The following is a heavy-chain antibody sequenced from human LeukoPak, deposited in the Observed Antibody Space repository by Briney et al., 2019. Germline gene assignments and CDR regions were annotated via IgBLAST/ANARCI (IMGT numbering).Heavy chain of an antibody. CDR3: ARLRDGRWLLEY. CDR2: IHYSGTT. D-gene: IGHD5-24*01. V-gene: IGHV4-39*01. CDR1: GGSISGSNYY. Sequence: SETLSLTCTVSGGSISGSNYYWGWIRQPPGKGLEWIGSIHYSGTTYYNPSLKSRVTISEDRSKNQFSLKLSSVTAADTAVYYCARLRDGRWLLEYWGQGTLVTVSS. J-gene: IGHJ4*02.